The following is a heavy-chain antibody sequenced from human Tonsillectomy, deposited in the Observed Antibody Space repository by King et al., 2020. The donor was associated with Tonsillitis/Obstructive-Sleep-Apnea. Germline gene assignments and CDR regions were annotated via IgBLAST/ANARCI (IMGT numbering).Heavy chain of an antibody. CDR2: ISYDGSNK. CDR3: AKAGYCTNGVCYPIDY. D-gene: IGHD2-8*01. J-gene: IGHJ4*02. CDR1: GFTFSSYG. V-gene: IGHV3-30*18. Sequence: VQLAESGGGVVQPGRSLRLSCAASGFTFSSYGMHWVRQAPGKGLEWVAVISYDGSNKYYADSVKGRFTISRDNSKNTLYLQMNSLRAEDTAVYYCAKAGYCTNGVCYPIDYWGQGTLVTVSS.